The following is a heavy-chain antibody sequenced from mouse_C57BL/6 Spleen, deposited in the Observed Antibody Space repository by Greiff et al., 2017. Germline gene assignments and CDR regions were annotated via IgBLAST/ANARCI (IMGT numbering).Heavy chain of an antibody. Sequence: EVQRVESGGGLVKPGGSLKLSCAASGFTFSDYGMHWVRQAPEKGLEWVAYISSGSSTIYYADPVKGRFPISRDNAKNTLFLQMTSLRSEDTAMYYCAGGYSNYDWYFDGWGTGTTVTVSS. CDR3: AGGYSNYDWYFDG. J-gene: IGHJ1*03. CDR2: ISSGSSTI. D-gene: IGHD2-5*01. CDR1: GFTFSDYG. V-gene: IGHV5-17*01.